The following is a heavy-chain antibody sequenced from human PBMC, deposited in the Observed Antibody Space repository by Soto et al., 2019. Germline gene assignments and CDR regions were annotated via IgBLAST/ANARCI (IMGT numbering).Heavy chain of an antibody. CDR3: ARVYCTNGVCYSDV. CDR1: GFSLSPSGMC. CDR2: IDWNDDK. J-gene: IGHJ4*02. Sequence: GSGPTLVNPTQTLTLTCTFSGFSLSPSGMCVSWIRQPPGKALEWLARIDWNDDKYYSTSLKTRLAISKDTSKNQVVLKMTNMDPVDTATYYCARVYCTNGVCYSDVWGQGTLVTVSS. V-gene: IGHV2-70*11. D-gene: IGHD2-8*01.